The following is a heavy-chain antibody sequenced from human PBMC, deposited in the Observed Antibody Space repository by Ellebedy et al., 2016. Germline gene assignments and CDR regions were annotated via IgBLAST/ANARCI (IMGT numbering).Heavy chain of an antibody. CDR1: GFSFSSYA. J-gene: IGHJ4*02. CDR2: ITGSGDRT. D-gene: IGHD6-19*01. V-gene: IGHV3-23*01. Sequence: GESLKISCAASGFSFSSYAMSWVRQAPGKGPEWVSTITGSGDRTNYADSVKGRFTISRDSSKNTLYLDMDSLRAEDTAIYYCAKCRHINGCLLDSWGQGTLVTVSS. CDR3: AKCRHINGCLLDS.